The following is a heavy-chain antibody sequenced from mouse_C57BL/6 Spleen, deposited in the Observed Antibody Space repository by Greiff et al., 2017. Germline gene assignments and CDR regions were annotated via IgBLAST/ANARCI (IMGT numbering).Heavy chain of an antibody. D-gene: IGHD2-3*01. Sequence: QVQLQQPGAELVKPGASVKLSCKASGYTFTSYWMHWVKQRPGQGLEWIGMIHPNSGSTNYNEKFKSKATLTVDKSSSTAYMQLSSLTSEDSAVYYCARSPYDLYAMDYWGQGTSVTVSS. J-gene: IGHJ4*01. CDR1: GYTFTSYW. CDR3: ARSPYDLYAMDY. CDR2: IHPNSGST. V-gene: IGHV1-64*01.